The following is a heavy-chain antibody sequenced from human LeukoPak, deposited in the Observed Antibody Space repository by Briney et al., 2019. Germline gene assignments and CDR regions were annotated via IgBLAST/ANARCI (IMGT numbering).Heavy chain of an antibody. V-gene: IGHV3-23*01. CDR3: ARARPSMWIDY. Sequence: GGSLRLSCAASGFTFSSYAMSWVRQAPGKGLEWVSGTSGSGRNTYYADSVKGRFTISRDSSKNTLYLQMNSLRPEDTAVYYCARARPSMWIDYWGQGTLVTVSS. CDR1: GFTFSSYA. CDR2: TSGSGRNT. J-gene: IGHJ4*02. D-gene: IGHD5-12*01.